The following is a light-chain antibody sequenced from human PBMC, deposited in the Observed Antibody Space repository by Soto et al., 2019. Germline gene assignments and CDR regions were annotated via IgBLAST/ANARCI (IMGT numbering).Light chain of an antibody. CDR3: QSYDSSLSRV. V-gene: IGLV1-40*01. CDR2: GNS. J-gene: IGLJ3*02. CDR1: SSNIGAGYD. Sequence: QSVLTQPTSVSGAPGKRVTISCTGSSSNIGAGYDVHWYQQLPGTAPKLLIYGNSNRPSGVPDRFSGSKSGTSASRAITGLQAEDEADYYCQSYDSSLSRVFGGGTKLTVL.